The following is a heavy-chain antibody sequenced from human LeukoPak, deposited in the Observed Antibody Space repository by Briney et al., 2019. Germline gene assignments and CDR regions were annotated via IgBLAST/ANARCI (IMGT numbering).Heavy chain of an antibody. CDR3: ATHYYDSSGYYSPDY. D-gene: IGHD3-22*01. CDR1: GFTFGSYA. Sequence: GGSLRLSCAASGFTFGSYAMYWVRQAPGKGLEWVAVISYDGSNKYYADSVKGRFTISRDNSKNALYLQMNSLRAEDTAVYYCATHYYDSSGYYSPDYWGQGTLVTVSS. CDR2: ISYDGSNK. V-gene: IGHV3-30-3*01. J-gene: IGHJ4*02.